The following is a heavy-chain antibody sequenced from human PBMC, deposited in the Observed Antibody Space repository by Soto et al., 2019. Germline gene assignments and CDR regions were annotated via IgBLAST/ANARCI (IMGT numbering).Heavy chain of an antibody. CDR1: GGTFSSYA. Sequence: ASVKVSCKASGGTFSSYAISWVRQAPGQGLEWMGGIVPIFGTSNYAQKFQGRVTITADESTSTAYMELSSLRSEDTAVYYCARDETGSYYDFWSGPAPYYYYGMDDWGQGTTVTVSS. V-gene: IGHV1-69*13. CDR3: ARDETGSYYDFWSGPAPYYYYGMDD. J-gene: IGHJ6*02. CDR2: IVPIFGTS. D-gene: IGHD3-3*01.